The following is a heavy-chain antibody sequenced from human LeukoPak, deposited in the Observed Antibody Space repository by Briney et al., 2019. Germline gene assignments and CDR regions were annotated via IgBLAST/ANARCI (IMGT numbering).Heavy chain of an antibody. CDR3: ARAYSSIAARPLDY. Sequence: ASVKVSCKASGYTFTDYYMHWVRQAPGQGLEWMGWINPNSGGTNYAQKFQGRVTMTRDTSISTAYMELSRLRSDDTAVYYCARAYSSIAARPLDYWGQGTLVTVSS. CDR2: INPNSGGT. D-gene: IGHD6-6*01. CDR1: GYTFTDYY. J-gene: IGHJ4*02. V-gene: IGHV1-2*02.